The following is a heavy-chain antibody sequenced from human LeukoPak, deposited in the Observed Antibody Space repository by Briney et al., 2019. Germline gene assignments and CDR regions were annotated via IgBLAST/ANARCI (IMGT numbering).Heavy chain of an antibody. D-gene: IGHD5-12*01. CDR3: AQYSGYDYVDY. J-gene: IGHJ4*02. CDR1: GGSISSGRYY. CDR2: IYTSGST. V-gene: IGHV4-61*02. Sequence: ASETLSLTCTVSGGSISSGRYYWNWIRQPAGKGLEWIGRIYTSGSTNYNPSLKSRITISVDTSKNQFSLKLSSVTAADTAVYYCAQYSGYDYVDYWGQGTLVTVSS.